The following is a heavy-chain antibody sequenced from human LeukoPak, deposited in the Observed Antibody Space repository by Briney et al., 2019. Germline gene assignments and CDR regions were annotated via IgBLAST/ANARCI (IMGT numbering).Heavy chain of an antibody. CDR3: ARDPGVTGVSQHWHFDL. D-gene: IGHD3-10*01. V-gene: IGHV4-39*07. Sequence: SETLSLTCTVSGGSISSSSYYWGWIRQPPGKGLEWIGSIYYSGSTYYNPSLKSRVTISVDTSKNQFSLRLNSVTAADTAVYYCARDPGVTGVSQHWHFDLWGRGTLVTVSS. J-gene: IGHJ2*01. CDR1: GGSISSSSYY. CDR2: IYYSGST.